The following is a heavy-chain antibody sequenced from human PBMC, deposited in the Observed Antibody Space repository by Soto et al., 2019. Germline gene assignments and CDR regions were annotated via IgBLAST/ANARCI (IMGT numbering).Heavy chain of an antibody. CDR1: GFSLSSTRVA. CDR3: AHIVVAGLGYDVDY. V-gene: IGHV2-5*02. CDR2: IYWDDDK. D-gene: IGHD6-19*01. Sequence: QITLKESGPTLVKPTQTLTLTCTFSGFSLSSTRVAVGWIRQPPGKALEWLALIYWDDDKRYSSFLKSRLTITKDPSKNQVVLTMSNIDPVDTARYYCAHIVVAGLGYDVDYWSHGTLVTVSS. J-gene: IGHJ4*01.